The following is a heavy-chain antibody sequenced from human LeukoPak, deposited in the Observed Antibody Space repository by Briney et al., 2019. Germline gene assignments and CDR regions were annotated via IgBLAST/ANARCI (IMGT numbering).Heavy chain of an antibody. Sequence: PGGSLRLSCAASGFTFSSYWMSWVRQAPGKGLEWVANIKQDGSEKYYVDSVKGRFTISRDNAKNTVSLQMNSLSAEDTAVYYCASVFDSWGQGFLVIVSS. V-gene: IGHV3-7*01. CDR2: IKQDGSEK. CDR3: ASVFDS. J-gene: IGHJ4*02. CDR1: GFTFSSYW.